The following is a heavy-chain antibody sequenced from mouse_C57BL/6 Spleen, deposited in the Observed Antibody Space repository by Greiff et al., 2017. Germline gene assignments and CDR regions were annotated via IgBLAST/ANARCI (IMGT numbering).Heavy chain of an antibody. D-gene: IGHD6-1*01. CDR1: GYTFTSYW. Sequence: QVQLQQPGAELVKPGASVKLSCKASGYTFTSYWMHWVKQRPGQGLEWIGMIHPNSGSTNYNEKFKSKATLTVDKSSSTAYMQLSSLTSEDSAVYYCARSASGDDFDYWGQGTTLTVSS. J-gene: IGHJ2*01. CDR3: ARSASGDDFDY. CDR2: IHPNSGST. V-gene: IGHV1-64*01.